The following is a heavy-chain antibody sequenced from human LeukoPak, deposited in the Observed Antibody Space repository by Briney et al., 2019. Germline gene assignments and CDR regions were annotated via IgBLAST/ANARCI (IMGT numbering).Heavy chain of an antibody. CDR1: GFTFNNYA. J-gene: IGHJ6*02. V-gene: IGHV3-23*01. CDR3: GKRELWHGSGEDA. D-gene: IGHD3-10*01. CDR2: ISGSGDRT. Sequence: GGSLRLSCAASGFTFNNYAMSWFRQTPGKGLEWVSAISGSGDRTYYAESVKGRFSISRDNSKNTLYLQMHSLRAEDTAVYYCGKRELWHGSGEDAWGQGTTVTVSS.